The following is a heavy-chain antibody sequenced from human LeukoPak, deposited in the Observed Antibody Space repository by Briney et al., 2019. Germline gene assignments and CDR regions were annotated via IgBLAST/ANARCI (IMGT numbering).Heavy chain of an antibody. J-gene: IGHJ4*02. CDR1: GFRFSRHW. V-gene: IGHV3-7*01. CDR2: LNPDGSKK. CDR3: ARGYGDYDLGY. D-gene: IGHD5-12*01. Sequence: PGGSLRLSCGASGFRFSRHWINWVRQAPGKGLEWVANLNPDGSKKYYADSMKGRLTISRDNARNSLYLQMNNLRAEDTAVYYCARGYGDYDLGYWGQGTLVTVSS.